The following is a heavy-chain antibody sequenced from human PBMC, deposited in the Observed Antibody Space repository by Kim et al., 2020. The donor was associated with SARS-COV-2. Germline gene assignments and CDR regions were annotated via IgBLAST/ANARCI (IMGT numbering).Heavy chain of an antibody. V-gene: IGHV4-39*01. CDR1: GGSISSSSYY. Sequence: SETLSLTCTVSGGSISSSSYYWGWIRQPPGKGLEWIGSIYYSGSTYYNPSLKSRVTISVDTSKNQFSLKLSPVTAADTAVYYCARRSSMVTGPEYFQHWGQGTLVTVSS. D-gene: IGHD2-21*02. CDR3: ARRSSMVTGPEYFQH. CDR2: IYYSGST. J-gene: IGHJ1*01.